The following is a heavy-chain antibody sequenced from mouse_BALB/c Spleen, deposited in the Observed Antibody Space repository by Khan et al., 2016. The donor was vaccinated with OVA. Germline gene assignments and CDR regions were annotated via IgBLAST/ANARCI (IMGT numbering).Heavy chain of an antibody. Sequence: EVKLLESGGGLVKPGGSLKLSCAASGFTFSAYAMSWVRQTPEKRLEWVASISSGYTTYYPDTLKGRFTISRDNARNILYLQMSSLRSEDTAMYYCAGEVYGSNYACFAYWGQGTLVTVSA. CDR2: ISSGYTT. CDR1: GFTFSAYA. V-gene: IGHV5-6-5*01. D-gene: IGHD1-1*01. CDR3: AGEVYGSNYACFAY. J-gene: IGHJ3*01.